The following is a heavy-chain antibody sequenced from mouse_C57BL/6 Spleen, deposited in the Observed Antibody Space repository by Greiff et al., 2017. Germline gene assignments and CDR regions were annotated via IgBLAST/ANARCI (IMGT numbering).Heavy chain of an antibody. V-gene: IGHV1-55*01. D-gene: IGHD1-1*01. CDR3: ARTTVVATEAMDY. CDR1: GYTFTSYW. CDR2: IYPGSGST. Sequence: QVQLQQPGAELVKPGASVKMSCKASGYTFTSYWITWVKQRPGQGLEWIGDIYPGSGSTNYNEKFKSNATLTVDTSSSTAYMQLSSLTSEDSAVYYCARTTVVATEAMDYWGQGTSVIVSS. J-gene: IGHJ4*01.